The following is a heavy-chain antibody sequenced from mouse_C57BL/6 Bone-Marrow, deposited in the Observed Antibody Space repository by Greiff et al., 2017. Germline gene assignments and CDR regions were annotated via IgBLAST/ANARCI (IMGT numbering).Heavy chain of an antibody. J-gene: IGHJ2*01. CDR3: TRDGDGYPFDY. CDR2: IDPETGGT. CDR1: GYTFTDYE. Sequence: VQLQQSGAELVRPGASVTLSCKASGYTFTDYEMHWVKQTPVHGLEWIGAIDPETGGTAYNQKFKGKAILTADKSSSTACMELRSLTSEDSAVYYCTRDGDGYPFDYWGQGTTLTVSS. V-gene: IGHV1-15*01. D-gene: IGHD2-3*01.